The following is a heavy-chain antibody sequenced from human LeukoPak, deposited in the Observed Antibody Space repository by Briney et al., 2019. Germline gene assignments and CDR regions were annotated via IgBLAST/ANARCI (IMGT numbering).Heavy chain of an antibody. Sequence: GGSLRLSCAASGFTFSSYAMHWVRQAPGKGLEWVAVISYDGSNKYYADSVKGRFTISRDNSKNSLYLQMNSLRTEDTALYYCAKDIAYYDSSGAFGYWGQGTLVTVSS. V-gene: IGHV3-30*04. D-gene: IGHD3-22*01. CDR3: AKDIAYYDSSGAFGY. CDR2: ISYDGSNK. CDR1: GFTFSSYA. J-gene: IGHJ4*02.